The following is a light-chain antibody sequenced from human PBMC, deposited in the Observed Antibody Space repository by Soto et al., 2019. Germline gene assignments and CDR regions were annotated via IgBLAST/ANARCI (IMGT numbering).Light chain of an antibody. CDR1: QTIGTY. CDR3: QQGYSTPIT. V-gene: IGKV1-39*01. CDR2: AAS. Sequence: DIQMTQSPSSLSASVGGRVTITCRASQTIGTYLNWYQQQPGRAPNLLIFAASRLQSGVPSRFSGSGSGTDFTLTISSLQPEDFATYYCQQGYSTPITFGQGTRLEIK. J-gene: IGKJ5*01.